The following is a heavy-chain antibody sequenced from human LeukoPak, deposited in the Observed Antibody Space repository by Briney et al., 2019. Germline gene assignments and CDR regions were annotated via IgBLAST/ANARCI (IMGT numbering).Heavy chain of an antibody. Sequence: HTGGSLRLSCAASGFTFDDYAMHWVRQAPGKGLEWVSGISWNSGSIGYADSVKGRFTISRDNAKNSLYLQMNSLRAEDTALYYCAKEGERGYDYCFDYWGQGTLVSVSS. CDR3: AKEGERGYDYCFDY. J-gene: IGHJ4*02. CDR1: GFTFDDYA. D-gene: IGHD5-12*01. CDR2: ISWNSGSI. V-gene: IGHV3-9*01.